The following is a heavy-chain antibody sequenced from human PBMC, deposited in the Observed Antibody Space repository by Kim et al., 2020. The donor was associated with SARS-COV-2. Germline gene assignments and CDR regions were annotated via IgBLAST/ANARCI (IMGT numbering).Heavy chain of an antibody. V-gene: IGHV4-34*01. D-gene: IGHD1-20*01. Sequence: NYHPSLKSRATISVDTSRKQFSLKLTSVTAADTAVYYCARYNTGEGYFDYWGQETLVTVSS. J-gene: IGHJ4*02. CDR3: ARYNTGEGYFDY.